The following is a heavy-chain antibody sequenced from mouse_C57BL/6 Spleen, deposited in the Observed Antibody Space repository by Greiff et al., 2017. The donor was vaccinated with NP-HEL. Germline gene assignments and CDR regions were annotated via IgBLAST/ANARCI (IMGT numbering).Heavy chain of an antibody. J-gene: IGHJ2*01. CDR2: IYPGDGDT. V-gene: IGHV1-82*01. D-gene: IGHD1-1*01. Sequence: QVHVKQSGPELVKPGASVKISCKASGYAFSSSWMNWVKQRPGKGLEWIGRIYPGDGDTTSNGKFTGKATLTADTSSNTASLQLSSLPSEDSAVYAWASRYYGSSYFDYWGKGITLTAAS. CDR3: ASRYYGSSYFDY. CDR1: GYAFSSSW.